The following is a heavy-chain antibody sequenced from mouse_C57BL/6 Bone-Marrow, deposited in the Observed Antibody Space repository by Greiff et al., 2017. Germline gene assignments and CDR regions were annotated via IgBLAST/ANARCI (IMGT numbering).Heavy chain of an antibody. CDR1: GFNIKDDY. CDR3: TPRLYYFDY. V-gene: IGHV14-4*01. J-gene: IGHJ2*01. CDR2: IDPENGDT. Sequence: VQLQQSGAELVRPGASVKLSCTASGFNIKDDYMHWVKQRPEQGLEWIGWIDPENGDTEYASKFQGKATITADTSSNTAYLQLSSLKSEDTAVYYCTPRLYYFDYWGQGTTLTVSS.